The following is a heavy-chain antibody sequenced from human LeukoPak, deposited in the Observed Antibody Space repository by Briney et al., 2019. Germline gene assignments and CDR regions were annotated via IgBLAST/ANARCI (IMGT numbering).Heavy chain of an antibody. CDR3: ARQLNDFWSGYLYYYYYGMDA. CDR2: IYYSGST. D-gene: IGHD3-3*01. V-gene: IGHV4-39*01. J-gene: IGHJ6*02. Sequence: SETLSLTCTVSGGSISSSSYYWGWIRQPPGKGLEWIGSIYYSGSTYYNPYLKSRVTISVDTSKNQFSLKLSSVTAADTAVYYCARQLNDFWSGYLYYYYYGMDAWGQGTTVTVSS. CDR1: GGSISSSSYY.